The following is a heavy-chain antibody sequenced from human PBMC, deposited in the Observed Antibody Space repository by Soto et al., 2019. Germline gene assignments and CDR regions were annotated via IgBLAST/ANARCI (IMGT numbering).Heavy chain of an antibody. CDR3: ARDSGRPCSGGSCYSVDWFDP. J-gene: IGHJ5*02. V-gene: IGHV1-69*13. D-gene: IGHD2-15*01. Sequence: GASVKVSCKASGGTFSSYAISWVRQAPGQGLEWMGGIIPIFGTANYAQKFQGRVTITADESTSTAYMELSSLRSEDTAVYYCARDSGRPCSGGSCYSVDWFDPWGQGTLVTVSS. CDR1: GGTFSSYA. CDR2: IIPIFGTA.